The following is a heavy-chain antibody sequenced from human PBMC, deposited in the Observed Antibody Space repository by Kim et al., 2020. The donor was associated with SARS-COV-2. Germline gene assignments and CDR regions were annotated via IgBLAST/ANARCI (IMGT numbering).Heavy chain of an antibody. Sequence: SVNVSCKASGGTFSSYAISWVRQAPGQGLEWMGRIIPILGIANYAQKFQGRVTITADKSTSTAYMELSSLRSEDTAVYYCVVVPADYFYYYMHVWGKGTTVTVSS. CDR3: VVVPADYFYYYMHV. D-gene: IGHD2-2*01. V-gene: IGHV1-69*04. J-gene: IGHJ6*03. CDR1: GGTFSSYA. CDR2: IIPILGIA.